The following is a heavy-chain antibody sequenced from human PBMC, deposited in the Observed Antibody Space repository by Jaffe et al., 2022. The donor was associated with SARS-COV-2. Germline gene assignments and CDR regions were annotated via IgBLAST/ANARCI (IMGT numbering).Heavy chain of an antibody. J-gene: IGHJ3*02. CDR3: TSPIVDTAMVPVWGDAFDI. D-gene: IGHD5-18*01. V-gene: IGHV3-73*01. Sequence: EVQLVESGGGLVQPGGSLKLSCAASGFTFSGSAMHWVRQASGKGLEWVGRIRSKANSYATAYAASVKGRFTISRDDSKNTAYLQMNSLKTEDTAVYYCTSPIVDTAMVPVWGDAFDIWGQGTMVTVSS. CDR1: GFTFSGSA. CDR2: IRSKANSYAT.